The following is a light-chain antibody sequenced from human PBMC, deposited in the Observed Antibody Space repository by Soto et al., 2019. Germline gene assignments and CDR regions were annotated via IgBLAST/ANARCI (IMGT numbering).Light chain of an antibody. CDR3: QQYNSYSRT. Sequence: DIQMTQSPSTLSASVGDRVTITCRASQSISSWLGWYQQKPGKAPKLLIYDASSLESGVPSRFSGSGSGTEFTLTIRSLQPDYFATYYCQQYNSYSRTLGQGTKVEIK. CDR1: QSISSW. V-gene: IGKV1-5*01. CDR2: DAS. J-gene: IGKJ1*01.